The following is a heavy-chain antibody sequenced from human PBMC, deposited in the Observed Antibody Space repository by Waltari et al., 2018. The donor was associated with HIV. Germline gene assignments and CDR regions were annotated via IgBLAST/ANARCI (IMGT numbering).Heavy chain of an antibody. D-gene: IGHD6-13*01. CDR2: IYYSGST. CDR1: GGSISSYY. Sequence: QVQLQESGPGLVKPSETLSLTCTVSGGSISSYYWSWIRQPPGKGLEWIGYIYYSGSTNYNPSRKSRVTISVDTAKNQFSLKLSSVTAADTAVYYCARGAGYSSSWYERWFDPWGQGTLVTVSS. CDR3: ARGAGYSSSWYERWFDP. J-gene: IGHJ5*02. V-gene: IGHV4-59*01.